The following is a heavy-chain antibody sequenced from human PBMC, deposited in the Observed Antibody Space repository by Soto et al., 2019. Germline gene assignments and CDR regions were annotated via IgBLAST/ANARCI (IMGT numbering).Heavy chain of an antibody. CDR3: AKPRYGGPGVYYFDY. CDR2: INAGNGNT. V-gene: IGHV1-3*01. J-gene: IGHJ4*02. CDR1: GYTFTSYA. D-gene: IGHD1-26*01. Sequence: GASVKVSCKASGYTFTSYAMHWVRQAPGQRLEWMGWINAGNGNTKYSQKFQGRVTITRDTSASTAYMELSSLRSEDTAVYYCAKPRYGGPGVYYFDYWGQGTLVTVSS.